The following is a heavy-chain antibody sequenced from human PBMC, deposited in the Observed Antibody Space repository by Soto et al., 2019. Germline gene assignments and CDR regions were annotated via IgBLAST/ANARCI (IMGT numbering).Heavy chain of an antibody. CDR1: GYTFTSYG. CDR2: ISAYNGNT. Sequence: ASVKVSCKASGYTFTSYGISWVRQAPGQGLEWLGWISAYNGNTNYAQKLQGRVTMTTDTSTSTAYMELSSLRSEDTAVYYCARDRLVVVAATVDYYYYGMDVWGQGTTVTSP. CDR3: ARDRLVVVAATVDYYYYGMDV. V-gene: IGHV1-18*01. D-gene: IGHD2-15*01. J-gene: IGHJ6*02.